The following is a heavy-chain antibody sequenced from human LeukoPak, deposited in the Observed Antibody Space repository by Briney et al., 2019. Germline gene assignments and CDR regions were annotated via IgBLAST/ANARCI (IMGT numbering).Heavy chain of an antibody. CDR3: ARGRGLRYFDWLGRFDP. Sequence: GASVKVSCKASGYTFTGYYMHWVRQAPGQGLEWMGWINPNSGGTNYAQKFQGRVTMTRDTSISTAYMELSRLRSDDTAVYYCARGRGLRYFDWLGRFDPWGQGTLVTVSS. V-gene: IGHV1-2*02. CDR2: INPNSGGT. J-gene: IGHJ5*02. D-gene: IGHD3-9*01. CDR1: GYTFTGYY.